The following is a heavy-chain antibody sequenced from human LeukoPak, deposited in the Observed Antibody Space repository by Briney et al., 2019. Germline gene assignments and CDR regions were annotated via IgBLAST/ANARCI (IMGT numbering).Heavy chain of an antibody. V-gene: IGHV3-21*01. CDR3: ARDLTYYSGYDYEDY. CDR1: GFTFSSYS. J-gene: IGHJ4*02. D-gene: IGHD5-12*01. Sequence: GGSLRLSCAASGFTFSSYSMNWVRPAPGKGLEWVSSISSSSSYIYYADSVKGRFTISRDNAKNSLYLQMNSLRAEDTAVYYCARDLTYYSGYDYEDYWGQGTLVTVSS. CDR2: ISSSSSYI.